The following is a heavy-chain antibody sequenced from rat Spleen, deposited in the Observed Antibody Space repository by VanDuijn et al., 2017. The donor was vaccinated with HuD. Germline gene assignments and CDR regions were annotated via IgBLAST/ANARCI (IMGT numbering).Heavy chain of an antibody. D-gene: IGHD2-7*01. J-gene: IGHJ1*01. Sequence: EVQLVESGGGLVQPGRSLKLSCAVSGFIFSDYYMAWVRQAPTKGLDWVASISPSGGSTFYRDSVKGRFTISRDNAKNHLYLQMDTLRSEDSATYYCVRQGYLRDWYFDFWGPGTMVTVSS. CDR2: ISPSGGST. V-gene: IGHV5-25*01. CDR3: VRQGYLRDWYFDF. CDR1: GFIFSDYY.